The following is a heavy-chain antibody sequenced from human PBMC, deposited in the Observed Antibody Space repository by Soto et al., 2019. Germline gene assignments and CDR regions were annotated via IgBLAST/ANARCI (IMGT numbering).Heavy chain of an antibody. Sequence: GGSLRLSCAASGFTFSSYAMHWVRRAPGKGLEWVAVISYDGSNKYYADSVKGRFTTSRDNSKNTLYLQMNSLRAEDTAVYYCARTGGSYYDSSGPLGYWGQGTLVTVSS. CDR1: GFTFSSYA. D-gene: IGHD3-22*01. CDR2: ISYDGSNK. CDR3: ARTGGSYYDSSGPLGY. J-gene: IGHJ4*02. V-gene: IGHV3-30-3*01.